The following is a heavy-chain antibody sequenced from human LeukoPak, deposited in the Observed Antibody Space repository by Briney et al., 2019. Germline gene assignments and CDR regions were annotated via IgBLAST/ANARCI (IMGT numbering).Heavy chain of an antibody. V-gene: IGHV1-2*02. CDR3: ARDRVRGVIIDYNWFDP. J-gene: IGHJ5*02. Sequence: GASVKVSCKASGYTFTGYYMRWVRQAPGQGLEWMGWTNPNSGGTNYAQKFQGRVTMTRDTSISTAYMEPSRLRSDDTAVYYCARDRVRGVIIDYNWFDPWGQGTLVTVSS. D-gene: IGHD3-10*01. CDR2: TNPNSGGT. CDR1: GYTFTGYY.